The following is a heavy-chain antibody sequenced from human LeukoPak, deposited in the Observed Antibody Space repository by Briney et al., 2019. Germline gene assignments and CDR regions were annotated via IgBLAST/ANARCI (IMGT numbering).Heavy chain of an antibody. D-gene: IGHD6-19*01. V-gene: IGHV1-18*01. CDR2: ISAYNGNT. CDR3: ARDLRRIAVAGDGAFDI. J-gene: IGHJ3*02. CDR1: GYTFTSYG. Sequence: ASVKVSCKASGYTFTSYGISWVRQAPGQGLEWMGWISAYNGNTNYAQKLQGRVTMTTDTSTSTAYMELRSLRSDDTAVYYCARDLRRIAVAGDGAFDIWGQGTMVTVSS.